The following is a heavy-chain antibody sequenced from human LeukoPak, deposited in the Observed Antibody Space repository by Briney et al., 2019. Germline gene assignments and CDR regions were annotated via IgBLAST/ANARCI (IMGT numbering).Heavy chain of an antibody. D-gene: IGHD4-17*01. J-gene: IGHJ4*02. CDR2: INSDGSST. CDR3: AITVTGGIDY. Sequence: GGSLRLSCAASGFSFSVYWMHWVRQAPGKGLVWVSRINSDGSSTSYADSVKGRFTISRGNAKNTLYLQMNSLRAEDTAVYYCAITVTGGIDYWGQGTLVTVSS. CDR1: GFSFSVYW. V-gene: IGHV3-74*01.